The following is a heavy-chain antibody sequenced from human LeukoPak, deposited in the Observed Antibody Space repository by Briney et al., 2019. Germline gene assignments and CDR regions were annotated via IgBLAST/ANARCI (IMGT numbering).Heavy chain of an antibody. CDR3: AREGGQWSDY. D-gene: IGHD2-15*01. V-gene: IGHV1-18*04. CDR1: GYTFTGYY. J-gene: IGHJ4*02. Sequence: ASVKVSCKASGYTFTGYYMHWVRQAPGQGLEWMGWISAYNGNTNYAQKLQGRVTMTPDTSTSTAYMELRSLRSDDTAVYYCAREGGQWSDYWGQGTLVTVSS. CDR2: ISAYNGNT.